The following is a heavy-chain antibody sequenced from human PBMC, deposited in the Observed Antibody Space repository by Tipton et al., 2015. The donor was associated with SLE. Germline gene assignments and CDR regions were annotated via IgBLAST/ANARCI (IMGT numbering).Heavy chain of an antibody. J-gene: IGHJ4*02. CDR3: ASGIAVAPDD. CDR1: GFTFSNYA. V-gene: IGHV3-30*04. CDR2: ISYDGSNK. Sequence: SLRLSCAASGFTFSNYAIHWVRQAPGKGLEWVAVISYDGSNKYYADSVKGRFTISRDNAKNTLYLQMNSLRAEDTAVYYCASGIAVAPDDGGQGTLVTVSS. D-gene: IGHD6-19*01.